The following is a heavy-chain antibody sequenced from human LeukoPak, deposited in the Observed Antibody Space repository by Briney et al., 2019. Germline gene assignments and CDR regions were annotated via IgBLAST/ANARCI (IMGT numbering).Heavy chain of an antibody. CDR3: ARGGYSGYDCDY. Sequence: GGSLRLSCVVSGFTFSIYRMNWVRQAPGKGLEWVSYISSSSSIIHYADSVKGRFTISRDNAKNSLYLQMNSLRDEDTAVYYCARGGYSGYDCDYWGQVTRVTVSS. CDR2: ISSSSSII. D-gene: IGHD5-12*01. J-gene: IGHJ4*02. V-gene: IGHV3-48*02. CDR1: GFTFSIYR.